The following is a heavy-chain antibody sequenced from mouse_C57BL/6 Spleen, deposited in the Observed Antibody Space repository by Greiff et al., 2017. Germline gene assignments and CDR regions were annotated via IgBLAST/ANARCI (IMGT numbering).Heavy chain of an antibody. Sequence: EVQLQQSGAELVRPGASVKLSCTASGFNIKDDYMHWVKQRPEQGLEWIGWIDPENGDTEYASKFQGKATITADTSSNTAYMQLSSLTSEDTAVYYCTTGGNYGKKAMDYWGQGTSVTVSS. CDR1: GFNIKDDY. CDR3: TTGGNYGKKAMDY. D-gene: IGHD2-1*01. V-gene: IGHV14-4*01. CDR2: IDPENGDT. J-gene: IGHJ4*01.